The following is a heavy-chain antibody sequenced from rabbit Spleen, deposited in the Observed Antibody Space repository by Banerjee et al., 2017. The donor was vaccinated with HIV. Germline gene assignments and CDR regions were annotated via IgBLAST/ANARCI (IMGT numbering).Heavy chain of an antibody. CDR3: VRGACASGYYSL. D-gene: IGHD1-1*01. J-gene: IGHJ4*01. CDR2: VYIIGGTT. CDR1: GFDFSGAY. Sequence: QLQETGGGLVQPGGSLTLSCNASGFDFSGAYMSWVRQAPGKGLEWIGCVYIIGGTTDYASWVDGRCSNSSDNAQNTLYLQLNSLTAADTFSYFCVRGACASGYYSLWGPGTLVTVS. V-gene: IGHV1S7*01.